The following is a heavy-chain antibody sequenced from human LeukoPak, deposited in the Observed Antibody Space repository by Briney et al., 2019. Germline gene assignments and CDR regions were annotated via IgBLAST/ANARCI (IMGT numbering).Heavy chain of an antibody. Sequence: SETLSLTCAVYGGSFSGYYWSWIRQPPGKGLEWIGEINHSGSTNYNPSLKSRVTISVDTSKNQFSLKLSSVTAADTAVYYCARGWGKSQTIGYSYAQHFDYWGQGTLVTVSS. CDR3: ARGWGKSQTIGYSYAQHFDY. CDR1: GGSFSGYY. J-gene: IGHJ4*02. V-gene: IGHV4-34*01. D-gene: IGHD5-18*01. CDR2: INHSGST.